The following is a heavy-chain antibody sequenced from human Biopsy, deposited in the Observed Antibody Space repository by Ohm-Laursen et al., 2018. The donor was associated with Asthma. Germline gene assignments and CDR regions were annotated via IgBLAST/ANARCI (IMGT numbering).Heavy chain of an antibody. V-gene: IGHV3-30*18. CDR3: AKRRGYSGHDNDY. CDR2: ISYDGNHK. CDR1: GFMFRSFG. Sequence: SLRLPCAASGFMFRSFGMHWVRQAPGKGLEWVAVISYDGNHKFYEDSVRGRFTISRDNSKNTLYLQMNSLRTEDTAVYYCAKRRGYSGHDNDYWGQGTLVIVSS. J-gene: IGHJ4*02. D-gene: IGHD5-12*01.